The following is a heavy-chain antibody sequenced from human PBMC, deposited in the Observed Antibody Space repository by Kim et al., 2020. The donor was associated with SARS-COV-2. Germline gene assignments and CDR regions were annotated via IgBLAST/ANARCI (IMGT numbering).Heavy chain of an antibody. D-gene: IGHD5-18*01. Sequence: PSLKSRVTISVDTSKDQFSLKLSSVTAADTAVYYCARGGPRYSYGPTFDYWGQGTLVTVSS. V-gene: IGHV4-59*09. CDR3: ARGGPRYSYGPTFDY. J-gene: IGHJ4*02.